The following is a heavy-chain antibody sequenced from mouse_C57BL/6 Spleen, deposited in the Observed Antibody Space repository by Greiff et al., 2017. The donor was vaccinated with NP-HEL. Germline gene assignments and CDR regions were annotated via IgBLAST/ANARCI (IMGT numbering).Heavy chain of an antibody. J-gene: IGHJ3*01. CDR2: IDPKSGGT. CDR1: GYTFTSYW. D-gene: IGHD2-4*01. V-gene: IGHV1-72*01. CDR3: ARGIYYDYLWFAY. Sequence: VKLQQPGAELVKPGASVKLSCKASGYTFTSYWMHWVKQRPGRGLEWIGRIDPKSGGTKYNEKFKSKATLTVDKPSSTAYMQLSSLTSEDSAVYYCARGIYYDYLWFAYWGQGTLVTVSA.